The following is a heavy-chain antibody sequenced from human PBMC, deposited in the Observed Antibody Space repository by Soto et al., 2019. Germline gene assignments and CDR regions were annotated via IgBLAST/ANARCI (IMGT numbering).Heavy chain of an antibody. CDR3: AIDYSSDY. CDR2: ISYDGSNK. CDR1: GFTFSSYA. Sequence: QVQLVESGGGVVQPGRSLRLSCAASGFTFSSYAMHWVRQAPGKGLEWVAVISYDGSNKYYTDSVKGRFTISRDNSNNSLYLQMYSLRAEDTAVYYCAIDYSSDYWGQGTLVTVSS. D-gene: IGHD2-15*01. V-gene: IGHV3-30-3*01. J-gene: IGHJ4*02.